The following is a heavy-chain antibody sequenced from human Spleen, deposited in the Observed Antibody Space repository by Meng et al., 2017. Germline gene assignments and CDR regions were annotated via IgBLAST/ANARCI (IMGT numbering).Heavy chain of an antibody. D-gene: IGHD5-18*01. Sequence: GESLKISCAASGFTFSSYSMNWVRQAPGKGLEWVSSISSSSSYIYYADSVKGRFTISRDNAKNSLYLQMNSLRAEDTAVYYCAGGPQLWLPHDYWGQGTLVTVSS. CDR2: ISSSSSYI. V-gene: IGHV3-21*01. J-gene: IGHJ4*02. CDR3: AGGPQLWLPHDY. CDR1: GFTFSSYS.